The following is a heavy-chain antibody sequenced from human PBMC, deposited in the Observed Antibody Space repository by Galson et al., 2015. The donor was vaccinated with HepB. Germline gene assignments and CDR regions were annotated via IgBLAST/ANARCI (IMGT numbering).Heavy chain of an antibody. D-gene: IGHD3-10*01. Sequence: QSGAEVKKPGESLKISCKGSGYSFTTFWITWVRQRPGKGLEWMGRIDPSDSYTDYSPSFHGHVAISVDKSITTAYLQWSSRKASDTAMYYCVSRQYYFASGTYYNVSDYWGQGTMVTVSS. V-gene: IGHV5-10-1*01. J-gene: IGHJ4*02. CDR1: GYSFTTFW. CDR2: IDPSDSYT. CDR3: VSRQYYFASGTYYNVSDY.